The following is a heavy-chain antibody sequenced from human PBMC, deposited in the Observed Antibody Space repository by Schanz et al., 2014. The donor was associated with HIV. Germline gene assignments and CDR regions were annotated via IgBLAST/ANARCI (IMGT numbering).Heavy chain of an antibody. J-gene: IGHJ6*02. V-gene: IGHV3-33*01. D-gene: IGHD6-6*01. CDR2: IWYDGSNK. CDR1: GFTFSSYG. CDR3: ATTLYPYTSSSDYYYGLDV. Sequence: QVQLVESGGGVVQPGKSLRLSCVASGFTFSSYGMHWVRQAPGKGLEWVAVIWYDGSNKYYADSVKGRFTISKDNSKNTLYLQMNSLRAEDTALYYCATTLYPYTSSSDYYYGLDVWGQGTTVTVSS.